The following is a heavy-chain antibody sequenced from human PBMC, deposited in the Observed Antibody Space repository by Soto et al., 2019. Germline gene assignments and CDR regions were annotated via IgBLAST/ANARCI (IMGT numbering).Heavy chain of an antibody. J-gene: IGHJ4*02. CDR3: AKDQTPGYSADWAVGYYFHF. Sequence: EVQLLESGGGLVQPGGSLRLSCAASGFTLSRQAMSWVRQAPGKGLEWVSAISASGARTYYADSVMGRFSISRDTSKNTLYLQINTLRVEDTAMYYCAKDQTPGYSADWAVGYYFHFWGQGTLVTVSS. CDR1: GFTLSRQA. V-gene: IGHV3-23*01. D-gene: IGHD5-12*01. CDR2: ISASGART.